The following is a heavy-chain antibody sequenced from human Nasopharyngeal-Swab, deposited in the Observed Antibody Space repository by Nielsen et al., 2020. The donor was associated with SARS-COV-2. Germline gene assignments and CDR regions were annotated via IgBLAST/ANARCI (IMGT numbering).Heavy chain of an antibody. Sequence: GGSLRLSCAASGFTFDDYAMHWGRQAQGKGLEWVSGSSWNSGSIGYADSVKGRFTISRDNAKNSLYLQMNSLRAEDTALYYCAKDKGRSSSWYDYWGQGTLVTVSS. J-gene: IGHJ4*02. CDR1: GFTFDDYA. CDR3: AKDKGRSSSWYDY. V-gene: IGHV3-9*01. D-gene: IGHD6-13*01. CDR2: SSWNSGSI.